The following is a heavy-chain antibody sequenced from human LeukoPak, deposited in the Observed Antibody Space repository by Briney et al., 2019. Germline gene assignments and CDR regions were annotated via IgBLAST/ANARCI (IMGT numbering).Heavy chain of an antibody. CDR3: ARGYCSGGSCYSFDY. V-gene: IGHV4-30-2*01. J-gene: IGHJ4*02. Sequence: SQTLSLTCAVSGGSISSGGYPWSWIRQPPGKGLEWIGYIYHSGSTYYNPSLKSRVTISVDRSKNQFSLKLSSVTAADTAVYYCARGYCSGGSCYSFDYWGQGTLVTVSS. CDR1: GGSISSGGYP. D-gene: IGHD2-15*01. CDR2: IYHSGST.